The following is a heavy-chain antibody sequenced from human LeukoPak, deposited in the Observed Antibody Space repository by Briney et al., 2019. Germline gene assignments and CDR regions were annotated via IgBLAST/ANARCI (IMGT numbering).Heavy chain of an antibody. CDR1: GGSISSSSYY. CDR3: ARGRWQLDDVFYYYMDV. CDR2: IYYSGST. J-gene: IGHJ6*03. Sequence: SETLSLTCTVSGGSISSSSYYWGWIRQPPGKGLEWIGSIYYSGSTYYNPSLKSRVTISVDTSKNQFSLKLSSVTAADTAVYYCARGRWQLDDVFYYYMDVWGKGTTVTVSS. D-gene: IGHD6-13*01. V-gene: IGHV4-39*07.